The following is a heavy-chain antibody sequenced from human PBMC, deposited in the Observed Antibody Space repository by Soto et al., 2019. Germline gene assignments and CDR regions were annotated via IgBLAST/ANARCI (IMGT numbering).Heavy chain of an antibody. J-gene: IGHJ4*01. D-gene: IGHD5-18*01. V-gene: IGHV3-15*01. CDR1: GFTFSSAW. Sequence: PGGSLRLSCATSGFTFSSAWMSWVRQAPGKGLEWVGQIKIKSDGGTTDYAAPVKGRFTISRDDSKNMLYLQMNSLKTEVSAVYYCTTHRGYRSPALFAYWGHGTLVTVSS. CDR2: IKIKSDGGTT. CDR3: TTHRGYRSPALFAY.